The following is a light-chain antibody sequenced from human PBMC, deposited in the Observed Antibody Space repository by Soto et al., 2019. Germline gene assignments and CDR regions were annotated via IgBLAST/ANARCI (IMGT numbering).Light chain of an antibody. CDR3: QQYDDPALT. V-gene: IGKV1-33*01. Sequence: DIQMTQSPSFLSASVGDRDTMTCQASQKIKTSLNWYQQRPGKAPKLLIYDASVLETGVPSRFSGSGAWTECTFTIDGLQSEDFATCFCQQYDDPALTFGGGTKV. CDR2: DAS. CDR1: QKIKTS. J-gene: IGKJ4*01.